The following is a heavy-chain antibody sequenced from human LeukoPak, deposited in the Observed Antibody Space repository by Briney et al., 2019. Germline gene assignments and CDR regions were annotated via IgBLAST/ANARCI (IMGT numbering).Heavy chain of an antibody. CDR2: IKQDGSEK. D-gene: IGHD3-9*01. CDR1: GFTFSSYW. V-gene: IGHV3-7*01. CDR3: AKDSTYYDILTGYSYYYYYYMDV. J-gene: IGHJ6*03. Sequence: GGSLRLSCAASGFTFSSYWMSWVRQAPGKGLEWVANIKQDGSEKYYVDSVKGRFTISRDNAKNSLYLQMNSLRAEDTAVYYCAKDSTYYDILTGYSYYYYYYMDVWGKGTTVTISS.